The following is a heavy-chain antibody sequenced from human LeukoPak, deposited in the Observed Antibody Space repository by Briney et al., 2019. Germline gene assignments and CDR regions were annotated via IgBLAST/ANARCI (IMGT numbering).Heavy chain of an antibody. CDR3: AKDSTVSGSYYGMDI. CDR1: GFASNNYV. CDR2: ISGSGVTT. J-gene: IGHJ6*02. Sequence: GGSLRLSCAASGFASNNYVMTWVRQAPGKGLEWVSSISGSGVTTYYTDSVKGRFTISRDNSRSTLYLQMNGLRAEDTAVYYCAKDSTVSGSYYGMDIWGQGTTVTVSS. D-gene: IGHD3-3*01. V-gene: IGHV3-23*01.